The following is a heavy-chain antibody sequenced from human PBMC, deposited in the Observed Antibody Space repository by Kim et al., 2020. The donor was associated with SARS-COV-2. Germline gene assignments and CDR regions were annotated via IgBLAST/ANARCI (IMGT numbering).Heavy chain of an antibody. J-gene: IGHJ4*02. Sequence: GGSLRLSCATSGFTFSSYWMSWVRQAPGKGLEWVANIKQDGSDKYYVDSVKGRFTISRDNAKNSLYLQMNSLRAEDTAVYFCARSGNYYGYWGQGTLVTVST. CDR2: IKQDGSDK. V-gene: IGHV3-7*01. CDR1: GFTFSSYW. D-gene: IGHD3-10*01. CDR3: ARSGNYYGY.